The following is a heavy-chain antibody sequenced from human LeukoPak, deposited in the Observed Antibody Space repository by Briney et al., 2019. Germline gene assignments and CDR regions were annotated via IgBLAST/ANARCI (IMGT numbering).Heavy chain of an antibody. CDR1: GYSIASGYY. CDR3: AREPITTTSQEFDY. V-gene: IGHV3-11*04. Sequence: LSLTCSVSGYSIASGYYWGWIRQSPGKGLEWVSYISSRSTTIHYADSVKGRFTISRDNAKDSLYLQMNSLRAEDTAVYYCAREPITTTSQEFDYWGQGTLVTVSS. D-gene: IGHD1-26*01. J-gene: IGHJ4*02. CDR2: ISSRSTTI.